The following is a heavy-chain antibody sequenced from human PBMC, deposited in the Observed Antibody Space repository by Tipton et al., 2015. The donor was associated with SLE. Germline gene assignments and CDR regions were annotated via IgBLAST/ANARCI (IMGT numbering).Heavy chain of an antibody. D-gene: IGHD3-16*01. CDR3: ARGAVQLWPTDYYYYTDV. CDR1: GGTFSSYA. V-gene: IGHV1-69*05. CDR2: IIPIFGTA. Sequence: QSGPEVKKPGSSVKVSCKASGGTFSSYAISWVRQAPGQGLEWMGGIIPIFGTANYAQKFQGRVTITTDESTSTAYMELSSLRSEDTAVYYCARGAVQLWPTDYYYYTDVWGKGTTVTVSS. J-gene: IGHJ6*03.